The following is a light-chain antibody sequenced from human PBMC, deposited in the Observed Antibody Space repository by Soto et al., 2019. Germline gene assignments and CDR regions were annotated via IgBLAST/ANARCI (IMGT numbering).Light chain of an antibody. CDR1: QGISSW. Sequence: IQMTQSPSSVSASVGDTVTITCRASQGISSWLGWYQQKPGKAPKLLIYGASSLQSGVPSRFSGSGSGTDFTLTITSLQPEDFGTYYCQQASSFAITFGQGTRLEIK. CDR2: GAS. CDR3: QQASSFAIT. V-gene: IGKV1-12*01. J-gene: IGKJ5*01.